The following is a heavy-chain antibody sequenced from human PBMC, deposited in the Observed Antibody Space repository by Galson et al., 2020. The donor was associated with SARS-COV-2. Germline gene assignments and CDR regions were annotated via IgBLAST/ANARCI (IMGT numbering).Heavy chain of an antibody. D-gene: IGHD2-2*01. Sequence: GGSLRLSRAASGFTFSSYSMNWVRQAPGKGLEWVSYISSSSSTIYYADSVKGRFTISRDTAKNSLYLQMNSLRAEDTAVYYFASAPRGDCSSTSCYFKYLGGYYYYYMDVWGKGTTVTVSS. J-gene: IGHJ6*03. V-gene: IGHV3-48*04. CDR3: ASAPRGDCSSTSCYFKYLGGYYYYYMDV. CDR1: GFTFSSYS. CDR2: ISSSSSTI.